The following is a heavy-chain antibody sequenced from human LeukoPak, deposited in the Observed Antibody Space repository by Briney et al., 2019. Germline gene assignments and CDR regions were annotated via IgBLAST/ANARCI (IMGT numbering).Heavy chain of an antibody. V-gene: IGHV3-23*01. CDR2: ISGSGGST. CDR3: ARLLGYYYDSSGYEDAFDI. Sequence: GGSLRLSCAASGFTFSSYAMSWVRQAPGKGLEWVSAISGSGGSTYYADSVKGRFTISRDNSKNTLYLQMNSLRAEDTAVYYCARLLGYYYDSSGYEDAFDIWGQGTMVTVSS. CDR1: GFTFSSYA. J-gene: IGHJ3*02. D-gene: IGHD3-22*01.